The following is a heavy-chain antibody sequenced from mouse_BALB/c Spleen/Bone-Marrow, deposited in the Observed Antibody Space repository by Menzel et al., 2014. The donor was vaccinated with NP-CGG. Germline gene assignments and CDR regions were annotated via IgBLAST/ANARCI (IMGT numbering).Heavy chain of an antibody. CDR3: ARDGYDDY. V-gene: IGHV7-3*02. Sequence: EVQLQQSGGGLVQPGGSLILSCATSGFTFTDYYMSWVRPPPGKALEWLGFIRNKANGYTTEYSASVKGRFTISGDNSQSILYLQMNTLRAEDSATYYCARDGYDDYWGQGTTLTVSS. CDR1: GFTFTDYY. D-gene: IGHD2-2*01. CDR2: IRNKANGYTT. J-gene: IGHJ2*01.